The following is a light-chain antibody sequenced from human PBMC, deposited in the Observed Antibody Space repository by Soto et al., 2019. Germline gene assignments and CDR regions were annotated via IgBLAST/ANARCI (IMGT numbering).Light chain of an antibody. Sequence: DIQMTQSPSTLFGSVGHRLSITCRASQTISSWLAWYQQKPGKAPKLMSYKASTLKSGVPSRVRGSGSGTDFTLTISSLKPDDFETYYCQHYNSYSEAFGQGTKVDIK. CDR2: KAS. V-gene: IGKV1-5*03. CDR1: QTISSW. J-gene: IGKJ1*01. CDR3: QHYNSYSEA.